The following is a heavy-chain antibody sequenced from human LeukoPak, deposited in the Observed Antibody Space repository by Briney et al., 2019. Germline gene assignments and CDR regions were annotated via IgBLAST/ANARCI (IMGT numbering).Heavy chain of an antibody. J-gene: IGHJ4*02. V-gene: IGHV3-23*01. Sequence: GGSLRLSCAAAGFTFSSYAMSWVRQAPGKGLEWVSAISGSGGSTYYADSVKGRFTISRDNSKNTLYLQMNSLRAEDTAVYYCAKLTFDWLLGPFDYWGQGTLVTVSS. CDR1: GFTFSSYA. CDR3: AKLTFDWLLGPFDY. CDR2: ISGSGGST. D-gene: IGHD3-9*01.